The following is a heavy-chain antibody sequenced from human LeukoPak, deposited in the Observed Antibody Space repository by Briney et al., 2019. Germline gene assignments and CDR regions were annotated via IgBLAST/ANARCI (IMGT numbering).Heavy chain of an antibody. D-gene: IGHD1-26*01. J-gene: IGHJ5*02. Sequence: SETLSLTCTVSGGSISSYYWSWIRQPPGKGLEWIGYIYYSGGTNYNPSLKRRVTISVDTSKNQFSLKLRSVTAADTAVYYCARDPSGSFLNWFDPWGQGTLVTVSS. CDR1: GGSISSYY. CDR3: ARDPSGSFLNWFDP. V-gene: IGHV4-59*01. CDR2: IYYSGGT.